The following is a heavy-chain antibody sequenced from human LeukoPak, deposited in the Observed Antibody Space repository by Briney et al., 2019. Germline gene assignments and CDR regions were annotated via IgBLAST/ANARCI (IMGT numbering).Heavy chain of an antibody. Sequence: SETLSLTCTVSGGSISSGDYYWSWIRQPPGKGLEWIGCIYYSGSTYYNPSLKSRVTISVDTSKNQFSLKLSSVTAADTAVYYCARVAEGYCSGGSCYDYYFDYWGQGTLVTVSS. CDR1: GGSISSGDYY. CDR2: IYYSGST. V-gene: IGHV4-30-4*01. J-gene: IGHJ4*02. CDR3: ARVAEGYCSGGSCYDYYFDY. D-gene: IGHD2-15*01.